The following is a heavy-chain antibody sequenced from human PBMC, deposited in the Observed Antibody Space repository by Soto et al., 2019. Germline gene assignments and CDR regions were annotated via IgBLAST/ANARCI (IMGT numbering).Heavy chain of an antibody. J-gene: IGHJ2*01. V-gene: IGHV4-59*01. D-gene: IGHD3-16*02. Sequence: QVQLQESGPALVKTSETLSLTCTVSGDSITTNYWSWLRQPPGKGLEWIGYIYYSENTNYSPSLKSRATISMDTSKNQLSLKLTSVTAADTDVYYCARDRTTVNWYFDLWGRGTLVTVSS. CDR2: IYYSENT. CDR1: GDSITTNY. CDR3: ARDRTTVNWYFDL.